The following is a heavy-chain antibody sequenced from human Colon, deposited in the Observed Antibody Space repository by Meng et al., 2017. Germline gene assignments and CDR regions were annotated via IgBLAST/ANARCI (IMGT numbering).Heavy chain of an antibody. Sequence: QLHLQESGPGLVKPSETLSLTRTISGGSITSTSSDWGWVRPPPGKGLEWIGSIYYRGSTNYNPSLKSRISMSVDMSKNQFSLKVNSVTAADTAIYYCVISSHNWGQGTLVTVSS. CDR1: GGSITSTSSD. D-gene: IGHD3-3*02. CDR3: VISSHN. J-gene: IGHJ4*02. V-gene: IGHV4-39*07. CDR2: IYYRGST.